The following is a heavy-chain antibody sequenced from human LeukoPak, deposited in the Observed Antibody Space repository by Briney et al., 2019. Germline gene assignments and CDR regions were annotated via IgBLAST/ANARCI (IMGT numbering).Heavy chain of an antibody. CDR3: ALCESFPRTSCHNWFDP. V-gene: IGHV4-30-2*01. CDR2: IYHSGST. D-gene: IGHD2-2*01. CDR1: GGSISSGGYH. J-gene: IGHJ5*02. Sequence: SETLSLTCTVSGGSISSGGYHWSWIRQPPGKGLEWIGYIYHSGSTYYNPSPKSRVTISVDRSKNQFSLKLSSVTAADTAVYYCALCESFPRTSCHNWFDPWGQGTLVTVSS.